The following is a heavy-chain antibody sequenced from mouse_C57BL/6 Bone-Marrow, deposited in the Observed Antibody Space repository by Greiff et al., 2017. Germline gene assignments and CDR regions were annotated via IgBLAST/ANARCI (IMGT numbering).Heavy chain of an antibody. CDR1: GFNIKDYY. Sequence: VQLQQSGAELVKPGASVKLSCTASGFNIKDYYIHWVKQRTEQGLEWIGRIDPEDGETKYAPKFQDKATITADTSSNTAYLQLSSLTSKDTAVYYCTRALRYYGTNYWGQGTTLTVSS. CDR2: IDPEDGET. J-gene: IGHJ2*01. CDR3: TRALRYYGTNY. V-gene: IGHV14-2*01. D-gene: IGHD1-1*01.